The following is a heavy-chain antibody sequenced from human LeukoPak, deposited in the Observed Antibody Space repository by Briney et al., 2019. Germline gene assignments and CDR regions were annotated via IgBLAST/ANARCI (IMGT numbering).Heavy chain of an antibody. CDR3: ARGGSGWYRNHFDC. CDR2: IYTSGSA. V-gene: IGHV4-4*07. J-gene: IGHJ4*02. CDR1: GGSINSDY. D-gene: IGHD6-19*01. Sequence: SETLSLTCTVSGGSINSDYWSWIRQPAGKGLEWIGRIYTSGSANYNPSLKSRVTMSVDTSKNQFSLRLSSVTAADTAVYYCARGGSGWYRNHFDCWGQGTLVTVSS.